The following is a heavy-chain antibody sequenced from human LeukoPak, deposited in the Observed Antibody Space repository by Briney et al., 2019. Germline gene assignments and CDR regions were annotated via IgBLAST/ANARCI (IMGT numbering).Heavy chain of an antibody. J-gene: IGHJ5*01. CDR1: GFTVSSNY. D-gene: IGHD1-14*01. Sequence: GGSLRLSCAASGFTVSSNYMSWVRQAPGKGLEWVANIRQDGGDRNYVDSVKGRLTISRDNVKNLMFLQMNSLRVEDTAVYYCARAGVYNNNRYWFDSWGQGTLVTVPS. CDR2: IRQDGGDR. CDR3: ARAGVYNNNRYWFDS. V-gene: IGHV3-7*03.